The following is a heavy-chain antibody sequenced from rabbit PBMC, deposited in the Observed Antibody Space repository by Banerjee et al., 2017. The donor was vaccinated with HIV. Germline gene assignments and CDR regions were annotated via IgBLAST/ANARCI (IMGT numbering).Heavy chain of an antibody. CDR2: INSSSGNT. V-gene: IGHV1S45*01. Sequence: QEQLVESGGGLVQPEGSLTLTCTASGSTLSRYYICWVRQAPGKGLEWIACINSSSGNTVYATWAKGRFTISKTSSTTVDLKMTSLTAADTATYFCARDLAGVIGWNFGLWGQGTLVTVS. D-gene: IGHD4-1*01. CDR1: GSTLSRYY. J-gene: IGHJ3*01. CDR3: ARDLAGVIGWNFGL.